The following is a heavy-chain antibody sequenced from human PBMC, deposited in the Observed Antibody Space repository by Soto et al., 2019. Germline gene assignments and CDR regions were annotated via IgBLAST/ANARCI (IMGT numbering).Heavy chain of an antibody. Sequence: EVQLLESGGGLVQPGGSLRLSCAASGFTFSSYAMSWVRQAPGKGLEWVSAISGSGGSTYYADSVKGRFTISRDNSKNTLYLQMNSLRAEDTAGYYCAKAPRTHPGIQLWLLLVYWGQGTLVTVSS. CDR3: AKAPRTHPGIQLWLLLVY. CDR1: GFTFSSYA. J-gene: IGHJ4*02. CDR2: ISGSGGST. D-gene: IGHD5-18*01. V-gene: IGHV3-23*01.